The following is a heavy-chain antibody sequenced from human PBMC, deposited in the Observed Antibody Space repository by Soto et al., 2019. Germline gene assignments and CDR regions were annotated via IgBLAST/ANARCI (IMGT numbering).Heavy chain of an antibody. J-gene: IGHJ4*02. Sequence: EVQLLESGGGLVQPGGSLRLSCAASGFTFSSSAMSWVRQAPGKGLEWVSAISGGGGSTYYADSVKGRFTVSRDNSKNTRYLQMNSLRAEDTAVYYCAKVPYSSSWYYFDYWGQGTLVTVSS. CDR1: GFTFSSSA. V-gene: IGHV3-23*01. CDR2: ISGGGGST. CDR3: AKVPYSSSWYYFDY. D-gene: IGHD6-13*01.